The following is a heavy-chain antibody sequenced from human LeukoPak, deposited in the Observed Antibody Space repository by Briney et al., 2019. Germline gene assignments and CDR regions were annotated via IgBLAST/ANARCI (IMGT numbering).Heavy chain of an antibody. J-gene: IGHJ3*02. D-gene: IGHD4-23*01. CDR1: GGSISSSSYY. CDR3: ARDTFFGGLGAFDI. CDR2: IYYSGST. V-gene: IGHV4-39*07. Sequence: SETLSLTCTVSGGSISSSSYYWGWIRQPPGKGLEWIGSIYYSGSTYYNPSLKSRVTISVGTSKNQFSLKLSSVTAADTAVYYCARDTFFGGLGAFDIWGQGTMVTVSS.